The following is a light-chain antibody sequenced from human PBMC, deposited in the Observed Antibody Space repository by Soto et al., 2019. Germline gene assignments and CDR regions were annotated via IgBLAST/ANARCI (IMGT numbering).Light chain of an antibody. CDR1: QSITGSY. CDR3: QQYGSSAWT. J-gene: IGKJ1*01. Sequence: EIVLTQSPGTLSVSPGERATLSCRASQSITGSYLAWYQQKPGQAPRLLIYGASSRATGIPDRFSGSGSGTDFTLTISRLEPEDCAVYYCQQYGSSAWTFGQGTKVEIK. V-gene: IGKV3-20*01. CDR2: GAS.